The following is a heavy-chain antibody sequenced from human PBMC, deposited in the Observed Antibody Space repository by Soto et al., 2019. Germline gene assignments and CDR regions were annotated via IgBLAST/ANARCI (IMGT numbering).Heavy chain of an antibody. D-gene: IGHD1-1*01. CDR3: ARGRYGDY. CDR1: GYGFTTYG. J-gene: IGHJ4*02. CDR2: ISAHNGNT. Sequence: QVHLVQSGAEVKKPGASVKVSCKGSGYGFTTYGITWVRQAPGQGLEWMAWISAHNGNTNYAQKLQGRVTVTRDTSTSTAYMELGSLRSDDTAVYDCARGRYGDYWGQGALVTVSS. V-gene: IGHV1-18*01.